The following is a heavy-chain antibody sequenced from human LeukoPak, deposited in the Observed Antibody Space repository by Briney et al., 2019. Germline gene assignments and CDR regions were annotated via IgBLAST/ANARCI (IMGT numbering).Heavy chain of an antibody. CDR2: VNHSGST. CDR1: GGSFSGYY. J-gene: IGHJ4*02. D-gene: IGHD5-24*01. V-gene: IGHV4-34*01. Sequence: SETLSLTCAVYGGSFSGYYWSWICQPPGKGLEWIGEVNHSGSTKYNPSLKSRVSISVDTSKNQFSLKLNSVTAADTAVYYCARHRSKWLQSSFDYWGQGTLVTVSS. CDR3: ARHRSKWLQSSFDY.